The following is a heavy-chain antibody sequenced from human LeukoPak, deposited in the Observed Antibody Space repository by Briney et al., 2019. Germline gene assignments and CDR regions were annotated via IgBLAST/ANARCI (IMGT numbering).Heavy chain of an antibody. J-gene: IGHJ6*03. CDR1: GFTFSSYA. D-gene: IGHD3-3*01. Sequence: GSLRLSCAASGFTFSSYAMSWIRQPPGKGLEWIGSIYYSGSTYYNPSLKSRVTISVDTSKNQFSLKLSSVTAADTAVYYCARCRFLEWLYPHYYYMDVWGKGTTVTVSS. CDR3: ARCRFLEWLYPHYYYMDV. CDR2: IYYSGST. V-gene: IGHV4-39*01.